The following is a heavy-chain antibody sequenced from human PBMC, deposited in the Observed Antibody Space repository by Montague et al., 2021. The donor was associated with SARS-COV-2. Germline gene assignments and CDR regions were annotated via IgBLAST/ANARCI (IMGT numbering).Heavy chain of an antibody. CDR1: GGSFSGYH. D-gene: IGHD2-8*01. CDR3: ARGLVLCEEDAVMAYFFYYMDV. J-gene: IGHJ6*03. CDR2: INHSCST. Sequence: SETLSLTCAVSGGSFSGYHCTWIRQPPAKGLEWIGDINHSCSTNYNPSLKSRLTISVDTSKNQFSLKLSSVTAADTAVSYCARGLVLCEEDAVMAYFFYYMDVWGQGTTVTVSS. V-gene: IGHV4-34*01.